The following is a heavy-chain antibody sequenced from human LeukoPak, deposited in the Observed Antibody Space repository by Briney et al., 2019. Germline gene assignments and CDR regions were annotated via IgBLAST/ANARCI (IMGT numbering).Heavy chain of an antibody. Sequence: SQTLSLTCAVSGGSISSGGYSWSWIRQPRGKGLEWIGYIYHSGSTYYNPSLKSRVTISVDRSKNQFSLKLSSVTAADTAVYYCARGGYSYGWFDPWGQGTLVTVSS. CDR1: GGSISSGGYS. V-gene: IGHV4-30-2*01. CDR2: IYHSGST. D-gene: IGHD5-18*01. J-gene: IGHJ5*02. CDR3: ARGGYSYGWFDP.